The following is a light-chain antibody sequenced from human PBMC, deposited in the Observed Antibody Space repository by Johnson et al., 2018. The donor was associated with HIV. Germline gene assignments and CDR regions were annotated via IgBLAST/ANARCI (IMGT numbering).Light chain of an antibody. CDR2: DNN. V-gene: IGLV1-51*01. CDR3: GTWDSSLSAYV. CDR1: SSNIGNNY. Sequence: QSVLTQPPSVSAAPGQKVTISCSGSSSNIGNNYVSWYQQLPGTSPKLLIYDNNKRPSRIPDRFSGSKSGTSATLGITGLQTGDEADYYCGTWDSSLSAYVFVTGTKVTVL. J-gene: IGLJ1*01.